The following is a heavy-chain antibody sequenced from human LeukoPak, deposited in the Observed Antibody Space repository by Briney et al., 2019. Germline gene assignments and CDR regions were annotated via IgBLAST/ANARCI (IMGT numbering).Heavy chain of an antibody. CDR1: GFTFSSYE. V-gene: IGHV3-48*03. CDR3: ARDYAFGATYYYYYGMDV. J-gene: IGHJ6*02. Sequence: GGSLRLSYAASGFTFSSYEMNWVRQAPGKGLEWVSYISSSGSTIYYADSVKGRFTISRDNAKNSLYLQMNSLRAEDTAVYYCARDYAFGATYYYYYGMDVWGQGTTVTVSS. D-gene: IGHD3-16*01. CDR2: ISSSGSTI.